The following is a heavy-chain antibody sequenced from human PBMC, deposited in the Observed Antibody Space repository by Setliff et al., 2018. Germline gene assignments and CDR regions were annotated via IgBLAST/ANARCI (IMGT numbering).Heavy chain of an antibody. CDR3: VRMSGFQYMDV. V-gene: IGHV4-34*01. CDR2: IYTSWST. D-gene: IGHD2-21*01. Sequence: SETLSLTCAAYGGTFSDYYWTWIRQPPGKGLEWVGQIYTSWSTNYNPSLKSRVTISLDTSNNQFSLSLSSVTAADTAVYYCVRMSGFQYMDVWGKGTTVTVS. J-gene: IGHJ6*03. CDR1: GGTFSDYY.